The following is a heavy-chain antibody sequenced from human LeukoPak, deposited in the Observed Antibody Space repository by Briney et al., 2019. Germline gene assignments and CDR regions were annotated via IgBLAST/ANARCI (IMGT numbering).Heavy chain of an antibody. CDR2: IYYSGST. V-gene: IGHV4-34*01. D-gene: IGHD6-19*01. J-gene: IGHJ6*02. Sequence: SETLSLTCAVYGGSFSGYYWSWIRQPPGKGLEWIGSIYYSGSTYYNPSLKSRVTISVDTSKNQFSLKLSSVTAADTAIYYCVYSSGWTNFYYYGMDVWGQGTTVTVSS. CDR3: VYSSGWTNFYYYGMDV. CDR1: GGSFSGYY.